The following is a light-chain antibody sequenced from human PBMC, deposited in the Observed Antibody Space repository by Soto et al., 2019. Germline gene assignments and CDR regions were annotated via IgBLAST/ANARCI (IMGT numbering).Light chain of an antibody. V-gene: IGLV2-14*01. CDR3: SSYTSSSTYVV. J-gene: IGLJ2*01. CDR1: SSDVGGYNY. Sequence: QSALTQPASVSGSPGQSITISCTGTSSDVGGYNYVSWYQQHPGKAPKLMIYDVSNRPSGVSNRFSGSKSGNTASLTISGLQAEDEADYYCSSYTSSSTYVVXGGGTKLTVL. CDR2: DVS.